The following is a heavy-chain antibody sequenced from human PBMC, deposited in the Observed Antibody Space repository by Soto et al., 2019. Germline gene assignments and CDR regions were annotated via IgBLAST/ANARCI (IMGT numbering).Heavy chain of an antibody. J-gene: IGHJ4*02. V-gene: IGHV4-59*01. CDR1: GGSISTYY. Sequence: QVQLQESGPGLVKPSETLSLTCTVSGGSISTYYWSWIRQPPGKGLEWIGYIYYSGSTNYNPSLKSRVTISVDTSKNQISLKLSSVSAADTAVYYCARDGSRYDFWSGPYYFDYWGQGTLVTVSS. CDR3: ARDGSRYDFWSGPYYFDY. D-gene: IGHD3-3*01. CDR2: IYYSGST.